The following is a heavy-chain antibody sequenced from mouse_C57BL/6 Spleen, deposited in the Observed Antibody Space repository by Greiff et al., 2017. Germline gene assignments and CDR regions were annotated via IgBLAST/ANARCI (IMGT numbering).Heavy chain of an antibody. CDR2: INPNNGGT. V-gene: IGHV1-26*01. CDR1: GYTFTDYY. Sequence: EVQLQQSGPELVKPGASVKISCKASGYTFTDYYMNWVKQSHGKSLEWIGDINPNNGGTSYNQKFKGKATLTVDKSSSTAYMELRSLTSEDSAVYYCARLRGSSDPYAMDYWGQGTSVTVSS. CDR3: ARLRGSSDPYAMDY. J-gene: IGHJ4*01. D-gene: IGHD1-1*01.